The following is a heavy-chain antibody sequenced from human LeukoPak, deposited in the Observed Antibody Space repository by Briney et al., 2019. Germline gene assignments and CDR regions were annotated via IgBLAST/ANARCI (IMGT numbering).Heavy chain of an antibody. D-gene: IGHD4-23*01. J-gene: IGHJ4*02. CDR2: VYYSGSA. Sequence: SETPSLTCTVSGDSISTYQWSWIRQPPGKELEWIGNVYYSGSANYNPSLKSRVIISVDTSKNQFSLKLSPVTAADTAVYYCARVGVDYSGNIIKYFYDYWGPGTLVTVSS. CDR1: GDSISTYQ. CDR3: ARVGVDYSGNIIKYFYDY. V-gene: IGHV4-59*01.